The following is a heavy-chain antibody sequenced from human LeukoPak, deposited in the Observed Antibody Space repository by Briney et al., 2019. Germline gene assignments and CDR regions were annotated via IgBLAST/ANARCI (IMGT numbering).Heavy chain of an antibody. J-gene: IGHJ4*02. CDR3: ARVITMVRGVGIGY. CDR2: ISAYNGNT. CDR1: GYTFTSYG. V-gene: IGHV1-18*01. D-gene: IGHD3-10*01. Sequence: ASVKVSCKASGYTFTSYGISWVRQAPGQGLEWMGWISAYNGNTNYAQKLQGRVTMTRNTSISTAYMELSSLRSEDTAVYYCARVITMVRGVGIGYWGQGTLVTVSS.